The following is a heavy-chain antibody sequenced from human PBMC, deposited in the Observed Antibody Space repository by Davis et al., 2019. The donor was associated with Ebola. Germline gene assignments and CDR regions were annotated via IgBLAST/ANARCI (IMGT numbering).Heavy chain of an antibody. CDR3: ARDILIGDSWKRPLDY. J-gene: IGHJ4*02. CDR1: GYSFTSYH. Sequence: SVQVPCMASGYSFTSYHIHCVRHPSGQGLEWMGLINSSAGSTTYPYAQKFQGSITLTSDTSTNTVYMERTSLRSEDTAVYYCARDILIGDSWKRPLDYWGQGTLVTVSS. D-gene: IGHD1-1*01. V-gene: IGHV1-46*01. CDR2: INSSAGST.